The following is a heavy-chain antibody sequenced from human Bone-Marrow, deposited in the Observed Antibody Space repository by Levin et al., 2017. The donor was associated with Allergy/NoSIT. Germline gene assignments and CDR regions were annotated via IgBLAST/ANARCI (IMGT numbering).Heavy chain of an antibody. D-gene: IGHD3-9*01. CDR2: INHSGST. CDR3: ARAGRYDY. Sequence: SQTLSLPCTVSGYSISGTTYYWGWIRQPPGKGLEWIGSINHSGSTYYNPSLQSRVTISVDTSKNQFSLKLTSVTAADTAVYYCARAGRYDYWSQGTLVTVSS. J-gene: IGHJ4*02. V-gene: IGHV4-39*07. CDR1: GYSISGTTYY.